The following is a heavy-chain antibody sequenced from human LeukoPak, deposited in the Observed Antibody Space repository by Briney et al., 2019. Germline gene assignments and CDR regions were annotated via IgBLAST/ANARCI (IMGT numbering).Heavy chain of an antibody. CDR1: GGSIGTYQ. Sequence: PSETLSLTCTVAGGSIGTYQWSWIRQPPGKGLEWIGYISYSGSTNYDPSLKSRVPISLDTSKNQFSLKVNSVTAADTAVYYCARERTSAYSYYFDYWGQGTLVTVSS. CDR3: ARERTSAYSYYFDY. J-gene: IGHJ4*02. CDR2: ISYSGST. D-gene: IGHD3-22*01. V-gene: IGHV4-59*01.